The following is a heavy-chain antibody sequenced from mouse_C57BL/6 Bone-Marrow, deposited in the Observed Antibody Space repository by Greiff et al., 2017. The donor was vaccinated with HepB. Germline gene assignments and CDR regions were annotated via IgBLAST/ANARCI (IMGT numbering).Heavy chain of an antibody. Sequence: QVQLQQPGAELVRPGSSVKLSCKASGYTFTSYWMDWVKQRPGQGLEWIGNIYPSDSETHYNQKFKGKATLTVDQSSSTAYMQLNSLTSEDSAVYYCARCYYGSSYPYYYAMDYWGQGTSVTVSS. J-gene: IGHJ4*01. D-gene: IGHD1-1*01. CDR2: IYPSDSET. V-gene: IGHV1-61*01. CDR1: GYTFTSYW. CDR3: ARCYYGSSYPYYYAMDY.